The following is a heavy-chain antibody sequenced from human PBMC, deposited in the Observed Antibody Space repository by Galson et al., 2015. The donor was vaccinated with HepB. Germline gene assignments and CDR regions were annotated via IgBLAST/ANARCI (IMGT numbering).Heavy chain of an antibody. Sequence: SLRLSCAASGFTFSDYYMSWIRQAPGKGLEWVSYISSSGSTIYYADSVKGRFTISRDNAKNSLYLQMYSLRAEDTAVYYCATSGRFWSGYEPPYYFDYWGQGTLVTVSS. CDR2: ISSSGSTI. CDR3: ATSGRFWSGYEPPYYFDY. D-gene: IGHD3-3*01. J-gene: IGHJ4*02. V-gene: IGHV3-11*01. CDR1: GFTFSDYY.